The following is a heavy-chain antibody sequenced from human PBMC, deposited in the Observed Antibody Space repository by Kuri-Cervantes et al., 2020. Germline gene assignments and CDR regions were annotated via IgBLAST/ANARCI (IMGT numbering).Heavy chain of an antibody. Sequence: GSLRLTCTVSGGSVSSSSYYWSWIRQPPGKGLEWIGYINYSGSTNYNPSLKSRVTISIDTSKNQLSLKLSSVTAADTAVYYCARHGVSTVTGGGAFDIWGQGTMVTVSS. J-gene: IGHJ3*02. CDR2: INYSGST. CDR1: GGSVSSSSYY. CDR3: ARHGVSTVTGGGAFDI. V-gene: IGHV4-61*01. D-gene: IGHD4-17*01.